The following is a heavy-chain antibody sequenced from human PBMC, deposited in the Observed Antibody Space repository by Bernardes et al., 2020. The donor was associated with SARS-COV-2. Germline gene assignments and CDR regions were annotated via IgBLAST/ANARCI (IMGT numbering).Heavy chain of an antibody. V-gene: IGHV3-43*01. CDR2: FSWDGGSS. D-gene: IGHD6-19*01. CDR3: ARDQWRPDYYYGLDV. Sequence: GGSLRLSCAVSGFNIEDYTMHWVRQAPGKGLEWVSLFSWDGGSSYYADSVKGRFTISRDNSEKSLYLQMNSLRTEDTALYYCARDQWRPDYYYGLDVWGKGTKVTVST. CDR1: GFNIEDYT. J-gene: IGHJ6*04.